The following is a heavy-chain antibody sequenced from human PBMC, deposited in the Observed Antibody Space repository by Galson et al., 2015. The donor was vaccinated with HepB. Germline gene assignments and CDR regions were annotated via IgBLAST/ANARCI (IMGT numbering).Heavy chain of an antibody. Sequence: SLRLSCAASGFTFSSYSMNWVRQAPGKGLEWVSSISSSSSYIYYADSVKGRFTISRDNAKNSLYLQMNSLRAEDTAVYYCARDPSGSYLGHALDIWGQGTMVTVSS. CDR1: GFTFSSYS. CDR3: ARDPSGSYLGHALDI. J-gene: IGHJ3*02. CDR2: ISSSSSYI. V-gene: IGHV3-21*01. D-gene: IGHD1-26*01.